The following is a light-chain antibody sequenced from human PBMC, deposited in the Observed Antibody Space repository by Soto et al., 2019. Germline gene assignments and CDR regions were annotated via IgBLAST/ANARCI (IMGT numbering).Light chain of an antibody. V-gene: IGLV2-11*01. CDR3: CSYAGNYILV. CDR1: SSDVGGYNY. J-gene: IGLJ2*01. Sequence: QSALTQPPSVSGSPGQSVTISCTGTSSDVGGYNYVSWYQQHPGKAPKLMIYDVSKRPSGVPDRFSGSKSGNTASLTISGLQAEGEADYYCCSYAGNYILVFGGGTKLTVL. CDR2: DVS.